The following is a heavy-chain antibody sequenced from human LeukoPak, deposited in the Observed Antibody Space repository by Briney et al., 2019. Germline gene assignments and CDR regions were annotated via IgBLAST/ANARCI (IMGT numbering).Heavy chain of an antibody. D-gene: IGHD3-3*01. CDR3: ARGGSDFWSGYSNWFDP. CDR2: IYYSGST. Sequence: GSLRLSCAASGFTFSSYSMNWIRQPPGKGLEWIGYIYYSGSTNYNPSLKSRVTISVDTSKNQFSLKLSSVTAADTAVYYCARGGSDFWSGYSNWFDPWGQGTLVTVSS. J-gene: IGHJ5*02. CDR1: GFTFSSYS. V-gene: IGHV4-59*01.